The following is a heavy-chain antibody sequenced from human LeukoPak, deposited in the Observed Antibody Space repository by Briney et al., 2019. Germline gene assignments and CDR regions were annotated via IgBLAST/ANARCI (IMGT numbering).Heavy chain of an antibody. CDR2: INPSGGST. V-gene: IGHV1-46*01. CDR1: GYTFTSYY. CDR3: ARMAELRFLGEPRSFDY. D-gene: IGHD3-3*01. Sequence: ASVKVPCKASGYTFTSYYMHWVRQAPGQGLEWMGIINPSGGSTSYAQKFQGRVTMTRDTSTSTVYMELSSLRSEDTAVYYCARMAELRFLGEPRSFDYWGQGTLVTVSS. J-gene: IGHJ4*02.